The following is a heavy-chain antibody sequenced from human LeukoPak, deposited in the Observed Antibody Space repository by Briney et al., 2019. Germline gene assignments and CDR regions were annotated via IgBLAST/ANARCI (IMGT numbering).Heavy chain of an antibody. V-gene: IGHV3-48*02. Sequence: GGSLRLSCAASGFTFSTYSVNWVRQAPGKGLEWVSYISSSSTTMYYADSVKGRFTISRDNAKNSLYLQMNSLRDEDTAVYYCARGKWLRFYYFDYWGQGTLVTVSS. J-gene: IGHJ4*02. D-gene: IGHD5-12*01. CDR3: ARGKWLRFYYFDY. CDR1: GFTFSTYS. CDR2: ISSSSTTM.